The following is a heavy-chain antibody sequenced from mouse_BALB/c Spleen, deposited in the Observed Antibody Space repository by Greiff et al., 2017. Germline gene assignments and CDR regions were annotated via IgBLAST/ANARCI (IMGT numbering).Heavy chain of an antibody. J-gene: IGHJ4*01. Sequence: EVQLVESGPGLVKPSQSLSLTCTVTGYSITSDYAWYWIRQFPGNKLEWMGYISYSGSTSYNPSLKSRISITRDTSKNQFFLQLNSVTTEDTATYYCARYGYLYYSAMDYWGQGTSVTVSS. CDR2: ISYSGST. D-gene: IGHD1-2*01. CDR3: ARYGYLYYSAMDY. CDR1: GYSITSDYA. V-gene: IGHV3-2*02.